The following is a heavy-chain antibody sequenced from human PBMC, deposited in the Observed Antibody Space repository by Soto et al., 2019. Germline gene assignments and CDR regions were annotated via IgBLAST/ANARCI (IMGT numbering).Heavy chain of an antibody. CDR2: ISGSGGST. CDR1: GFTFSSYA. CDR3: AKFLPEVVVVPAAGFDY. V-gene: IGHV3-23*01. Sequence: GGSLRLSCAASGFTFSSYAMSWVRQAPGKGLEWVSAISGSGGSTYYADSVKGRFTISRDNSKNTLYLQMNSLRAEDTAVYYCAKFLPEVVVVPAAGFDYWGQGTLVTVSS. J-gene: IGHJ4*02. D-gene: IGHD2-2*01.